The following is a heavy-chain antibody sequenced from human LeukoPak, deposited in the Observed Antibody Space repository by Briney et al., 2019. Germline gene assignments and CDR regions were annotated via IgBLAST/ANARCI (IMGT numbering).Heavy chain of an antibody. D-gene: IGHD3-22*01. CDR3: AKDFGGGDSSGYFDY. J-gene: IGHJ4*02. Sequence: GRSLRLSCAASGFTFSSYGMHWVRQAPGKGVEWVAVISYDGSNKYYADSVKGRFTISRDNSKNTLYLQMNGLRAEDTAVYYCAKDFGGGDSSGYFDYWGQGTLVTVSS. V-gene: IGHV3-30*18. CDR2: ISYDGSNK. CDR1: GFTFSSYG.